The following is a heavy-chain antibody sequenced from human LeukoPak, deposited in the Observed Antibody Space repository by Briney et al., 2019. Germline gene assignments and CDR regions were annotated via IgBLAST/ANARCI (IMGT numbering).Heavy chain of an antibody. V-gene: IGHV4-4*02. CDR3: ARDSKSTADAFDI. J-gene: IGHJ3*02. CDR1: GGSITSSHW. CDR2: TYHSDYI. Sequence: SGTLSPTCAVSGGSITSSHWWSWVRPSPGKGLEWIGNTYHSDYINYNPSLKSRATISVDKAKNQLSLKVTSVTAADTAMYYCARDSKSTADAFDIWGQGTMVTVSS. D-gene: IGHD5/OR15-5a*01.